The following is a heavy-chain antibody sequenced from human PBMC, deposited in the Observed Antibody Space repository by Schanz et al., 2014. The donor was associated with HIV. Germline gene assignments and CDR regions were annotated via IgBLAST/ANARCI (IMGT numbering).Heavy chain of an antibody. J-gene: IGHJ4*02. CDR2: MSGSGGST. V-gene: IGHV3-23*01. Sequence: EVQLLESGGGLVQPGGSLRLSCAASRFTFSSFAMSWVRQAPGKGLEWDSAMSGSGGSTYYADSVKGRFTISRDNSKNTLYLQMNSLRAEDTAIYYCARGYPFDYWGQGTLVTVSS. CDR1: RFTFSSFA. CDR3: ARGYPFDY. D-gene: IGHD3-16*02.